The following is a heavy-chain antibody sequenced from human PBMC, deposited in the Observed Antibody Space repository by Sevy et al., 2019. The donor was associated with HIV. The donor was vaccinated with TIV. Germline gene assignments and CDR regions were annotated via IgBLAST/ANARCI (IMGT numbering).Heavy chain of an antibody. CDR1: GYSISSAYY. Sequence: SDTLSLTCAVSGYSISSAYYWGWIRQPPGKGLEWIGSIYHSGSTYYNPSLKSRVSISVDTSKNKFSLKLSSVTAADTAVYYCARDWVRFVVGVAAHGWFDPWGQGTLVTVSS. J-gene: IGHJ5*02. D-gene: IGHD2-15*01. CDR2: IYHSGST. V-gene: IGHV4-38-2*02. CDR3: ARDWVRFVVGVAAHGWFDP.